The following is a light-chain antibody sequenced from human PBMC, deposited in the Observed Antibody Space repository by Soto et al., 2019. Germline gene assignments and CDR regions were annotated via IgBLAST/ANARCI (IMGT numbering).Light chain of an antibody. CDR3: RSYDSSLSGYV. CDR1: SSNIGAGYD. CDR2: GDS. J-gene: IGLJ1*01. Sequence: SALTQPPSVSGAPGQRVTISCTGSSSNIGAGYDVHWYQQLPGTAPKLLIYGDSNRPSGVPDRFSGSKSGTSASLAITGLQAEDEADYYCRSYDSSLSGYVFGTGTKVTVL. V-gene: IGLV1-40*01.